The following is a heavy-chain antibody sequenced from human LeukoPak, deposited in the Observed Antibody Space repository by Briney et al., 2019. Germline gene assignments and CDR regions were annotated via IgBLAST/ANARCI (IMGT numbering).Heavy chain of an antibody. CDR2: ISGSGGST. CDR1: GFTFSSYA. CDR3: AKDPWYSSSSCFDY. D-gene: IGHD6-6*01. J-gene: IGHJ4*02. V-gene: IGHV3-23*01. Sequence: GGSLRLSCAASGFTFSSYAMSWVRQAPGKGLEWVSAISGSGGSTYYADSVKGRFTISRGNSKNTLYLQMNSLRAEDTAVYYCAKDPWYSSSSCFDYWGQGTLVTVSS.